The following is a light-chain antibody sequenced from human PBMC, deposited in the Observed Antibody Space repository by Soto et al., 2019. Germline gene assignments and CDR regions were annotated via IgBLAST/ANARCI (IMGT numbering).Light chain of an antibody. Sequence: EIVLTQSPATLSLSPGERATLSCRTSQSVTSNFAWYQQKPGQAPRLLIYDVSNRATGIPARFSGSGSGTDFTLTISSLEPEDFALYYCQQRNTWPPLITFSPGTKVDIK. CDR2: DVS. J-gene: IGKJ3*01. CDR1: QSVTSN. CDR3: QQRNTWPPLIT. V-gene: IGKV3-11*01.